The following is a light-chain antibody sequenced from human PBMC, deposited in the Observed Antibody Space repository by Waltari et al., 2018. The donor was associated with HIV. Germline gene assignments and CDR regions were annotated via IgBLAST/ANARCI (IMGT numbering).Light chain of an antibody. CDR1: SSNIGSNT. J-gene: IGLJ3*02. CDR2: SNN. V-gene: IGLV1-44*01. Sequence: QSVLTQPPSASGTPGQRVTISCSGSSSNIGSNTVSWYQQLPGTAPKLLTYSNNQRPSGVPDRFSGSKSGTSASLAISGLQSEDEADYYCAAWDDSLNGGVFGGGTKLTVL. CDR3: AAWDDSLNGGV.